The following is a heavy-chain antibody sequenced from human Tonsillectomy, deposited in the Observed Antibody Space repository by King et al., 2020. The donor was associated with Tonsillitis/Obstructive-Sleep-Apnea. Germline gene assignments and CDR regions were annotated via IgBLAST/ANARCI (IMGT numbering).Heavy chain of an antibody. J-gene: IGHJ4*02. D-gene: IGHD2-21*01. V-gene: IGHV3-7*01. CDR1: GFTFRSHW. CDR3: ARSISYCAGNCDHAKTFFDY. Sequence: VQLVESGGGLVQPGGSLRLACAASGFTFRSHWMSWVRQAPGKGLEWVANINQAGSKKYYVDSVKGRFTISRDNAKNSLYLQMNSLRVEDTAVYYCARSISYCAGNCDHAKTFFDYWGQGTLFTVSS. CDR2: INQAGSKK.